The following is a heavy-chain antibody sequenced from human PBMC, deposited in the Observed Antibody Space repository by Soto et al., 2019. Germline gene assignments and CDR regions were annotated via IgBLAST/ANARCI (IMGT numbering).Heavy chain of an antibody. V-gene: IGHV4-59*01. J-gene: IGHJ3*02. CDR3: ARDNTYNWNDLRACDI. D-gene: IGHD1-20*01. CDR1: GGSISSYY. Sequence: QVQLQESGPGLVKPSETLSLTCTVSGGSISSYYWSWIRQPPGKGLEWIGYIYYSGSTNYNPSLKSRVTTSVDTSKNQFSLKLSSVTAADTAVYYCARDNTYNWNDLRACDIWGQGTMVTVSS. CDR2: IYYSGST.